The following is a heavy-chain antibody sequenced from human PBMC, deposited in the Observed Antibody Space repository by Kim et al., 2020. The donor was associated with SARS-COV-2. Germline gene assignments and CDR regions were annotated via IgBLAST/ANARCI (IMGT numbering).Heavy chain of an antibody. CDR2: INHSGST. CDR1: GGSFSGYY. V-gene: IGHV4-34*01. Sequence: SETLSLTCAVYGGSFSGYYWSWIRQPPGKGLEWIGEINHSGSTNYNPSLKSRVTISVDTSKNQFSLKLSSVTAADTAVYYCARAGWLVFDYWGQGTLVTVSS. D-gene: IGHD6-19*01. J-gene: IGHJ4*02. CDR3: ARAGWLVFDY.